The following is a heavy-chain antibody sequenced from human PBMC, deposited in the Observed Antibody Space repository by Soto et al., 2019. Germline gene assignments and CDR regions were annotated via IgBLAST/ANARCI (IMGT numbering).Heavy chain of an antibody. CDR2: IYYSGST. CDR3: ATSYRSGWYHWFDP. Sequence: SETLSLTCTVSGGSISSYYWSWIRQPPGKGLEWIGYIYYSGSTNYNPSLKSRVTISVDTSKNQFSLKLSSVTAADTAVYYCATSYRSGWYHWFDPWGQGTLVTVSS. D-gene: IGHD6-19*01. CDR1: GGSISSYY. V-gene: IGHV4-59*08. J-gene: IGHJ5*02.